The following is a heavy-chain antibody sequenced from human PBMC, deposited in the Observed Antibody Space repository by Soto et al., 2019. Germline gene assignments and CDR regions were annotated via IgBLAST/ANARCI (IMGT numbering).Heavy chain of an antibody. CDR3: AREGPGAAAEGLVIVHGMDV. CDR2: LIPYNGDR. Sequence: ASVKVSCKASGYTFTSYGISWVRQAPGQGLEWMGLLIPYNGDRIYAQKFQGRVILTTDTATNTAYMELSRLRSDDTAVYYCAREGPGAAAEGLVIVHGMDVWGQGTTVTVSS. CDR1: GYTFTSYG. J-gene: IGHJ6*02. D-gene: IGHD6-13*01. V-gene: IGHV1-18*01.